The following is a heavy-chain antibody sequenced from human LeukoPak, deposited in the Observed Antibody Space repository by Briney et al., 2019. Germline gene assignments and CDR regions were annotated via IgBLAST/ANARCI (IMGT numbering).Heavy chain of an antibody. V-gene: IGHV3-30*03. J-gene: IGHJ4*02. CDR1: GFTFSNYG. D-gene: IGHD5-12*01. CDR2: ISSDGSYK. CDR3: ASQVALGY. Sequence: GGSLSLSCAASGFTFSNYGMHWVRQAPGKGLEWVAFISSDGSYKYYADSVKGRFTISRDNSKNTLYLQMNSLKTEETAVYYCASQVALGYWGQGTLVTVSS.